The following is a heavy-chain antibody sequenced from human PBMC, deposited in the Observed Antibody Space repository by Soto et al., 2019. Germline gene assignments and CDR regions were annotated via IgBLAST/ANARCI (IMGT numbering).Heavy chain of an antibody. CDR2: INHSGNT. CDR3: ARLEGLATISYYFDF. Sequence: PSETLSLTCAVYGGSFSGYYWSWIRQPPGKGLEWIGSINHSGNTNYNPSLKTQVTISVDKSKSQFSLKLNSVTAADSAVYFCARLEGLATISYYFDFWGPGALVTVSS. V-gene: IGHV4-34*01. D-gene: IGHD3-9*01. J-gene: IGHJ4*02. CDR1: GGSFSGYY.